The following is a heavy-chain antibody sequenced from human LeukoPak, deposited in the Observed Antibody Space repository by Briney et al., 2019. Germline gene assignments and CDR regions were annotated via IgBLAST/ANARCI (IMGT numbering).Heavy chain of an antibody. CDR1: GFTFSSYS. Sequence: PGGSLRLSCAASGFTFSSYSMNWVRQAPGKGLEWVSYIRSSSSTIYYADSVKGRFTISRDNSKNTLYLQMNSLRAEDTAVYYCARSRGILTGYPLIDYWGQGTLVTVSS. J-gene: IGHJ4*02. D-gene: IGHD3-9*01. V-gene: IGHV3-48*01. CDR2: IRSSSSTI. CDR3: ARSRGILTGYPLIDY.